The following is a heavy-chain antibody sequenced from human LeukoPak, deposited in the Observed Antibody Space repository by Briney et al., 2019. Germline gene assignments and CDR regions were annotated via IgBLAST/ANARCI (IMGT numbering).Heavy chain of an antibody. Sequence: GGSLRLSCAASGFTFSSYAMHWVRQAPGKGLERVAVISYDGSNKYYADSVKGRFTISRDNSMNTLYLQMNSLRAEDTAVYYCAREGDRTSHSKNWFDPWGQGTLVTVSS. V-gene: IGHV3-30-3*01. CDR2: ISYDGSNK. D-gene: IGHD2-2*01. CDR1: GFTFSSYA. J-gene: IGHJ5*02. CDR3: AREGDRTSHSKNWFDP.